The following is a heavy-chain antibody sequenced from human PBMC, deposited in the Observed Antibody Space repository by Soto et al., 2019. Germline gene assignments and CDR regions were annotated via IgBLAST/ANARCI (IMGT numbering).Heavy chain of an antibody. CDR3: ARGRYGDY. J-gene: IGHJ4*02. CDR1: GYAFTTYG. CDR2: ISAHNGNT. Sequence: QVHLVQSGAEVKKPGASVKVSCKGSGYAFTTYGITWVRQAPGQGLEWMGRISAHNGNTNYAQKRQGRVTVTRATSTSTAYMELRSLRSDDTAVYYCARGRYGDYWGQGALVTVSS. V-gene: IGHV1-18*01. D-gene: IGHD1-1*01.